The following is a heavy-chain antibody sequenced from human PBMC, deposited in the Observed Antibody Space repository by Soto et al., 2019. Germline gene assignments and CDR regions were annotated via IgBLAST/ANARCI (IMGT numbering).Heavy chain of an antibody. CDR2: IYYSGST. CDR3: ARYQPRIASGVHDAFDI. D-gene: IGHD6-13*01. Sequence: QVQLQESGPGLVKPSQTLSLTCTVSGGSISSGGYYWSWIRQHPGKGLEWIGYIYYSGSTYYNPSLKSRVTISVDTSKNPFSLKLSSVTAADTAVYYCARYQPRIASGVHDAFDIWGQGTMVTVSS. CDR1: GGSISSGGYY. V-gene: IGHV4-31*03. J-gene: IGHJ3*02.